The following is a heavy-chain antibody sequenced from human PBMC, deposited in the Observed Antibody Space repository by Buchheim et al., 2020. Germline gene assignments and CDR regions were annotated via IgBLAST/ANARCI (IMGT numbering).Heavy chain of an antibody. J-gene: IGHJ6*02. D-gene: IGHD4-11*01. CDR2: ISYDGSDK. V-gene: IGHV3-30*18. Sequence: QVQLVESGGGVVQPGRSLRLSCAASGFSFSTYDMPWVRQAPGKGLEWVALISYDGSDKYYADAVKGRFTISRDNSKNTLYLQMNSLRAEDTAVYYCAKMYGNNYADDGMDVWGQGT. CDR3: AKMYGNNYADDGMDV. CDR1: GFSFSTYD.